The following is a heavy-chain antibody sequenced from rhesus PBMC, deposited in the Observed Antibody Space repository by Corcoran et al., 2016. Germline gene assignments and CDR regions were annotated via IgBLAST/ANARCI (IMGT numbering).Heavy chain of an antibody. CDR3: ATAITAGSHGLDS. J-gene: IGHJ6*01. CDR2: VDPEDGEA. V-gene: IGHV1-111*02. D-gene: IGHD3-9*01. Sequence: EVQLVQSGAEVKKPGASVKISCKASGYTFTDYYLHWGRQVPGTGLEWMGRVDPEDGEAIHAQKFQDRVIITADTSTDTAYMELGSLRSEDTAVYYCATAITAGSHGLDSWGQGVVVTVFS. CDR1: GYTFTDYY.